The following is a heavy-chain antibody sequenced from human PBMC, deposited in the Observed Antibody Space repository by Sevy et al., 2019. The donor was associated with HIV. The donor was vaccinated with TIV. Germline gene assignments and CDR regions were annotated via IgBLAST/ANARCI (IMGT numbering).Heavy chain of an antibody. CDR2: IYHSGTT. J-gene: IGHJ4*02. CDR3: VSHYDTSGYYFDY. Sequence: SETLSLTCSVSAGSLTSEAYYWSWIRQHPGKGLEWIGYIYHSGTTYYNPSLKSRVTMSIDTSKEYFSLNLSSVTAADTAVYSCVSHYDTSGYYFDYWGQGTLVTVSS. V-gene: IGHV4-31*03. CDR1: AGSLTSEAYY. D-gene: IGHD3-22*01.